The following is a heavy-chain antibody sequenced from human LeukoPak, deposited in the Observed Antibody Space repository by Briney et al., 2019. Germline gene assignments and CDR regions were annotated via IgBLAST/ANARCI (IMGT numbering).Heavy chain of an antibody. V-gene: IGHV1-2*02. D-gene: IGHD3-22*01. Sequence: ASVKVSCTASGYTFTGYYMHWVRQAPGQGLEWMGWINPNSGGTNYAQKFQGRVTMTRDTSISTAYMELNSLRAEDTAVYYCARRSVAYSYDSSGYSPVYYFDYWGQGTLVTVSS. CDR2: INPNSGGT. CDR3: ARRSVAYSYDSSGYSPVYYFDY. J-gene: IGHJ4*02. CDR1: GYTFTGYY.